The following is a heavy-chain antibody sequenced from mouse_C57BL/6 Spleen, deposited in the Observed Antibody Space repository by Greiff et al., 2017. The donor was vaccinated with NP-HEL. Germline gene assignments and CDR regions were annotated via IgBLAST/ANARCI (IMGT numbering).Heavy chain of an antibody. CDR3: ARGGTWFGY. CDR2: IDPSDSYT. Sequence: QVQLQQPGAELVKPGASVKLSCKASGYTFTSYWMQWVKQRPGQGLEWIGEIDPSDSYTNYNQKFKGKATLTVDTSSSTAYMQLSSLTSEDSAVYYCARGGTWFGYWGQGTLVTVSA. J-gene: IGHJ3*01. V-gene: IGHV1-50*01. D-gene: IGHD3-3*01. CDR1: GYTFTSYW.